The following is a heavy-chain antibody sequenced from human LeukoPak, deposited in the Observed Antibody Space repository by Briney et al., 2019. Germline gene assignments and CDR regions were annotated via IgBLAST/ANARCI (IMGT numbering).Heavy chain of an antibody. CDR3: ARDGDYYDSSGPFDY. CDR1: GYTFTSYY. CDR2: INPSGGST. D-gene: IGHD3-22*01. Sequence: ASVKVSCKASGYTFTSYYMHWVRQAPGQGLEWMGVINPSGGSTSYAQKFQGRVTMTRDTSTSTVYMELSSLRSEDTAVYYCARDGDYYDSSGPFDYWGQGTLVTVSS. J-gene: IGHJ4*02. V-gene: IGHV1-46*01.